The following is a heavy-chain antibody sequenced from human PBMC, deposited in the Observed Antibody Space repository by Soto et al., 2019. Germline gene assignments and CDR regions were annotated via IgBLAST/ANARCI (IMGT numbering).Heavy chain of an antibody. D-gene: IGHD2-15*01. J-gene: IGHJ4*02. CDR2: IKQDGSEK. Sequence: EVQLVESGGGLVQPGGSLRLSCAASGFTFSSYWMSWVRQAPGKGLEWVANIKQDGSEKYYVDSVKGRFTISRDNAKNSLYLQMNSLRAEDTAVYYCARGAVAATPLIDYWGQGTLVTVSS. CDR1: GFTFSSYW. CDR3: ARGAVAATPLIDY. V-gene: IGHV3-7*01.